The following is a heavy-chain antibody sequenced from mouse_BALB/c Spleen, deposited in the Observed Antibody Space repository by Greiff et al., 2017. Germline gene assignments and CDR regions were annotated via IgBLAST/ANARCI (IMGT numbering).Heavy chain of an antibody. CDR1: GDSITSGY. Sequence: EVKLMESGPSLVKPSQTLSLTCSVTGDSITSGYWNWIRKFPGNKLEYMGYISYSGSTYYNPSLKSRISITRDTSKNQYYLQLNSVTTEDTATYYCARFTTVVPCAMDYWGQGTSVTVSS. J-gene: IGHJ4*01. CDR2: ISYSGST. V-gene: IGHV3-8*02. CDR3: ARFTTVVPCAMDY. D-gene: IGHD1-1*01.